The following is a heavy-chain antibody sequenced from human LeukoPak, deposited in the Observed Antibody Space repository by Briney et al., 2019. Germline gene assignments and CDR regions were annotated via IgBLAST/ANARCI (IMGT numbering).Heavy chain of an antibody. CDR2: INPNSGGT. CDR1: GYTFTGYY. J-gene: IGHJ6*02. Sequence: ASVKVSCKASGYTFTGYYMHWVRQAPGQGLEWMGWINPNSGGTNYAQKFQGRVTMTRDTSISTAYMELSRLRSDDTAVYYCARDSQRGRYQYYYYGMDVWGQGTTVTVSS. D-gene: IGHD3-16*02. V-gene: IGHV1-2*02. CDR3: ARDSQRGRYQYYYYGMDV.